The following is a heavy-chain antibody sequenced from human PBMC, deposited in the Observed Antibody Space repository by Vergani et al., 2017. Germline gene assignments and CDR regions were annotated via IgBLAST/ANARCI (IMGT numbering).Heavy chain of an antibody. CDR1: GFTFSSYG. CDR3: ARGSGYSYEGTDIFDY. Sequence: QVQLVESGGGVVQPGRSLRLSCAASGFTFSSYGMHWVRQAPGKGLEWVAVIYYDGSDRYYADSVKGRFTISRDISQNTLYLQMNSLRAEDTAVYYCARGSGYSYEGTDIFDYWGQGTLVTVSS. D-gene: IGHD5-18*01. V-gene: IGHV3-33*01. J-gene: IGHJ4*02. CDR2: IYYDGSDR.